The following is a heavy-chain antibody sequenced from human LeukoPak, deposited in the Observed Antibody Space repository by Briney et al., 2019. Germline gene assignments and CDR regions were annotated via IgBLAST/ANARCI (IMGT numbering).Heavy chain of an antibody. CDR1: GYTFTGYY. CDR2: INPNTGVT. J-gene: IGHJ6*02. V-gene: IGHV1-2*02. D-gene: IGHD4-17*01. CDR3: ARDRTTVTTGYYGMDV. Sequence: ASVTVSCKASGYTFTGYYMHWVRQAPGQGLEWMGWINPNTGVTNYAQKFQGRVTLTRDTSIITAYMELTRLRSDDTAMYYRARDRTTVTTGYYGMDVWGQGTTLTVSS.